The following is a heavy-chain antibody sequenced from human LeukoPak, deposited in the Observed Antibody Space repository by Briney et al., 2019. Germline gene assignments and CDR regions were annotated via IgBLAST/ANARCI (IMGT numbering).Heavy chain of an antibody. D-gene: IGHD6-19*01. Sequence: GAPLKISSKGSGYSFTNYWIGWVRQMPGKGLEWMGIIYPGDSDTRYSPSFQGQVTISADKSISTAYLQWSSLKASDTAMYYCARLHGYSSGADFDYWGQGTLVTVSS. J-gene: IGHJ4*02. V-gene: IGHV5-51*01. CDR1: GYSFTNYW. CDR2: IYPGDSDT. CDR3: ARLHGYSSGADFDY.